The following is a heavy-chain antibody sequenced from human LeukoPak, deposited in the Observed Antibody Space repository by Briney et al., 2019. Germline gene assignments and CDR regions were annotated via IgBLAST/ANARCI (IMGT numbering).Heavy chain of an antibody. CDR3: ARRYSSGWFFDY. J-gene: IGHJ4*02. D-gene: IGHD6-19*01. Sequence: KPSETLSLTCTVSGGSISSYYWSWIRQPPGKGLEWIGYIYYSRSTNYNPSLKSRVTISVDTSKNQFSLKLSSVTAADTAVYYCARRYSSGWFFDYWGQGTLVTVSS. CDR2: IYYSRST. CDR1: GGSISSYY. V-gene: IGHV4-59*08.